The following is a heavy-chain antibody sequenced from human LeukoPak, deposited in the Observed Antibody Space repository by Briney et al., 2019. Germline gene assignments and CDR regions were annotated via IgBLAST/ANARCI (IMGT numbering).Heavy chain of an antibody. CDR3: ARLWNRPRITMIVVVDAQIDY. D-gene: IGHD3-22*01. Sequence: SETLSLTCAVYGGSFSGYYWSWIRQPPGKGLEWIGEINHSGSTKYNPPLKSRVTISVDTSKNQFSLKLSSVTAADTAVYYCARLWNRPRITMIVVVDAQIDYWGQGTLVTVSS. CDR1: GGSFSGYY. J-gene: IGHJ4*02. V-gene: IGHV4-34*01. CDR2: INHSGST.